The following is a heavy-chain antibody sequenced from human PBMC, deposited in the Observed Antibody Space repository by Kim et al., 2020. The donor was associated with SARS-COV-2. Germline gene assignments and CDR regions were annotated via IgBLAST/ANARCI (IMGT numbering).Heavy chain of an antibody. D-gene: IGHD6-19*01. V-gene: IGHV3-74*01. J-gene: IGHJ4*02. Sequence: YADSVKGRFTISRDNAKNTLYLQMNSLRAEDTAVYYCARRDGSGWYASDYWGQGTLVTVSS. CDR3: ARRDGSGWYASDY.